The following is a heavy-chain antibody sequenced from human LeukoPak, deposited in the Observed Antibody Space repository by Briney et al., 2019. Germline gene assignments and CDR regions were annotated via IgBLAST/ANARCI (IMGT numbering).Heavy chain of an antibody. V-gene: IGHV3-30-3*01. D-gene: IGHD1-1*01. CDR1: GFTFSSYA. J-gene: IGHJ4*02. CDR2: VSYDGSNK. Sequence: GGSLRLSCAASGFTFSSYAMHWVRQAPGKGLEWVAVVSYDGSNKYYADSVKGRFTISRDNSKNTLYLQMNSLRGEDTAVYYCAREMESFDYWGQGTLVTVSP. CDR3: AREMESFDY.